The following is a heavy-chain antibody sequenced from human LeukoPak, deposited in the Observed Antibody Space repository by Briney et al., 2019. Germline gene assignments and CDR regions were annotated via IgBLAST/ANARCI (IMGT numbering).Heavy chain of an antibody. CDR2: IYYSGST. V-gene: IGHV4-30-4*02. Sequence: PSETLSLTCTVSGGSISSGDYYWSWIRQPPGKGLEWIGYIYYSGSTYYNPSLKSRVTISVDTSKNQFSLKLSSVTAADTAVYYCAGLEMATTYYYYGMDVWGQGTTVTVSS. CDR1: GGSISSGDYY. CDR3: AGLEMATTYYYYGMDV. J-gene: IGHJ6*02. D-gene: IGHD5-24*01.